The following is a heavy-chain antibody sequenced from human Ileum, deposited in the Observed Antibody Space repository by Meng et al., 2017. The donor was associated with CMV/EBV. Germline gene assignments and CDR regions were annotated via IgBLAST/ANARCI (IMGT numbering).Heavy chain of an antibody. CDR1: GGSISSSSYY. CDR3: ARDHCTSTSCYLGGTNWFDP. Sequence: SETLSLTCTVSGGSISSSSYYWGWIRQPPGKGLEWIGSRYYSGSTYYNSSLKSRVTISVDTSKNQFSLKLTSVTAADTAVYYCARDHCTSTSCYLGGTNWFDPWGQGTLVTVSS. V-gene: IGHV4-39*07. J-gene: IGHJ5*02. CDR2: RYYSGST. D-gene: IGHD2-2*01.